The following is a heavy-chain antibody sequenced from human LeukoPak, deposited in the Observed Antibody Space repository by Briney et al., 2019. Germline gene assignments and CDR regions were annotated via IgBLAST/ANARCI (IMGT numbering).Heavy chain of an antibody. CDR3: AAVGWVGGTTQQNFHR. CDR2: INDRGVVT. V-gene: IGHV3-23*01. Sequence: GGSLRLSCTASGFTFSSFGMGWVRQAPGKGPEWVSFINDRGVVTRYADSVKGRFSISRDNSKNTLYLQMNSLAVEDTAVYYCAAVGWVGGTTQQNFHRWGQGTLVTVSS. J-gene: IGHJ4*02. CDR1: GFTFSSFG. D-gene: IGHD1-1*01.